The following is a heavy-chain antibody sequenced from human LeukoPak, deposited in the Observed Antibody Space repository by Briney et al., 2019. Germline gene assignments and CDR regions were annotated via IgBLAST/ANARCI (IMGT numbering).Heavy chain of an antibody. J-gene: IGHJ3*02. CDR2: IYYSGST. CDR3: ASLQPDAFDI. V-gene: IGHV4-39*01. D-gene: IGHD1-1*01. CDR1: GGSISSSSYY. Sequence: SETLSLTCTVSGGSISSSSYYWGWIRQPPGKGVEWIGSIYYSGSTYYNPSLKSRVTISVDTSKNQFSLKLSSVTAADTAVYYCASLQPDAFDIWGQGTMVTVSS.